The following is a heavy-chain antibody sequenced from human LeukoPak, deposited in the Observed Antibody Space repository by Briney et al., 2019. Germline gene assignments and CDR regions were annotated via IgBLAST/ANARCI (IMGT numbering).Heavy chain of an antibody. CDR2: VSFSGIT. V-gene: IGHV4-59*01. Sequence: PSETLSLTCTVSGGSISTYHWTWIRQPPGKGLEWIGYVSFSGITNYNPSLKSRVTISVDTSKNQFSLKLSSVTAADTAVYFCARERIYSSSPFSRRTSDYYYMDVWGNGTAVIVSS. CDR1: GGSISTYH. D-gene: IGHD6-6*01. CDR3: ARERIYSSSPFSRRTSDYYYMDV. J-gene: IGHJ6*03.